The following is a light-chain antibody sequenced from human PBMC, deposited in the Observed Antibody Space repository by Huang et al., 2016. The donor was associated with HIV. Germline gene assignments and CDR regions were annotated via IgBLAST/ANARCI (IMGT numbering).Light chain of an antibody. V-gene: IGKV3-15*01. J-gene: IGKJ2*01. CDR3: QQYNIWPPYT. CDR1: QSVSSN. Sequence: EIVMTQFPATLSVSPGERATLSCRASQSVSSNLAWYQQKHGQAPRLLIHGASTRATGIPARFSGSGSGTEFTLTISSLQSEDLAIYYCQQYNIWPPYTFGQGTKLEIK. CDR2: GAS.